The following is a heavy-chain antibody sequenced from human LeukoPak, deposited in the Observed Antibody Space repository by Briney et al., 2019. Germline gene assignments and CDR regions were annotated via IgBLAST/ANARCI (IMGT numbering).Heavy chain of an antibody. V-gene: IGHV4-59*02. CDR2: IYYTGT. Sequence: SETLSLTCTVSGGSVSDYYWSWIRQSPGKGLEWIGYIYYTGTSYNPSLKSRVAISADTSKNQFSLNLSSVTAADTAVYYCARDRSIYDSSGSWGQGTLVTVSS. D-gene: IGHD3-22*01. CDR3: ARDRSIYDSSGS. J-gene: IGHJ5*02. CDR1: GGSVSDYY.